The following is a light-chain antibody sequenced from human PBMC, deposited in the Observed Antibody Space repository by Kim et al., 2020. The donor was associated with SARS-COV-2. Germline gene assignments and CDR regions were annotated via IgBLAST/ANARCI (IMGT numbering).Light chain of an antibody. CDR2: AAS. J-gene: IGKJ1*01. Sequence: AAVGDRVIITCRASQDIANSLAWYQQKTGKVPQVLIYAASTVQSGVPSRFRGSGSGTEFTLTIGSLQTEDVATYYCQKYNSAPWTFGPGTKVDIK. V-gene: IGKV1-27*01. CDR3: QKYNSAPWT. CDR1: QDIANS.